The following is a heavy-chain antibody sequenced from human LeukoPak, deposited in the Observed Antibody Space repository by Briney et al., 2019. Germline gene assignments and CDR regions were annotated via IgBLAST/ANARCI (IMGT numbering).Heavy chain of an antibody. Sequence: ASVKVSCKASGYTFTSYYMHWVRQAPGQELEWMGIINPSGGSTSYAQKFQGRVTMTRDTSTSTVYMELSSLRSEDTAVYYCAILSRTAEYFDYWGQGTLVTVSS. V-gene: IGHV1-46*01. CDR1: GYTFTSYY. D-gene: IGHD2-2*01. J-gene: IGHJ4*02. CDR2: INPSGGST. CDR3: AILSRTAEYFDY.